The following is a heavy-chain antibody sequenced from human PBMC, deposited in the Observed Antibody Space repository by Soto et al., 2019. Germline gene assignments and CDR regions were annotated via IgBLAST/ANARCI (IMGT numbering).Heavy chain of an antibody. Sequence: KVSCKASGGTFSSYTISWVRQAPGQGLEWMGRIIPILGIANYAQKFQGRVTITADKSTSTAYMELSSLRSEDTAVYYCANSHSQQQLVPPSESWGQGTLVTVSS. V-gene: IGHV1-69*02. CDR3: ANSHSQQQLVPPSES. D-gene: IGHD6-13*01. CDR1: GGTFSSYT. J-gene: IGHJ5*02. CDR2: IIPILGIA.